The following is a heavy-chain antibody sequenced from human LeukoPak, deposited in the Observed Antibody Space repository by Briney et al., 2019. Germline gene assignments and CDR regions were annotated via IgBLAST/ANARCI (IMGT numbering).Heavy chain of an antibody. D-gene: IGHD5-24*01. Sequence: PGGSLRLCCATSGFTFDDYAMHWVRQAPGKGLEWVSLISGDGGSTYYADSVKGRFTISRDNSKNSLYLQMNSLRTEDTALYYCAKGEWLPDDYWGQGTLVTVSS. J-gene: IGHJ4*02. CDR3: AKGEWLPDDY. V-gene: IGHV3-43*02. CDR2: ISGDGGST. CDR1: GFTFDDYA.